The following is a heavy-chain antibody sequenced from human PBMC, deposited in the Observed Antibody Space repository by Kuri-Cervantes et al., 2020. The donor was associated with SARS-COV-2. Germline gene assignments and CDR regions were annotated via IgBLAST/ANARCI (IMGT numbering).Heavy chain of an antibody. CDR2: IKQDGSEE. Sequence: ETLSLTCAASGFTVSSNYMSWVRQAPGKGLEWVANIKQDGSEEYYVDSVKGRFTISRDNAKKSLFLQMNSLRAEDTAVYYCARDLLTIFGVGYDYWGQGTLVTVSS. D-gene: IGHD3-3*01. J-gene: IGHJ4*02. CDR3: ARDLLTIFGVGYDY. V-gene: IGHV3-7*01. CDR1: GFTVSSNY.